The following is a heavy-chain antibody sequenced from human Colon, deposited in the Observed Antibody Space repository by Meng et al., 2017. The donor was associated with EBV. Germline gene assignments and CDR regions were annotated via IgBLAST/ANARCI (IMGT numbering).Heavy chain of an antibody. CDR3: ARGPYCGGDCYWFDP. D-gene: IGHD2-21*02. CDR2: IYHGGTT. Sequence: LQESDPGLVPPSRSLALTRAVSGDSSSSGDYSWSWIRQPPGQGLEWIGYIYHGGTTYNTSLKSRVTISVDNSKNQFSLRLTSVTAADTAVYYCARGPYCGGDCYWFDPWGQGTLVTVSS. CDR1: GDSSSSGDYS. J-gene: IGHJ5*02. V-gene: IGHV4-30-2*01.